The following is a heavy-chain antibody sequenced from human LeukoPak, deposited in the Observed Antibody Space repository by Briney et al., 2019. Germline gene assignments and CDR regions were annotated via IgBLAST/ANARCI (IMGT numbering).Heavy chain of an antibody. D-gene: IGHD3-22*01. V-gene: IGHV4-61*01. J-gene: IGHJ4*02. CDR3: ARSQYYYDSQPQGY. CDR1: GYSISSGYY. CDR2: IYYSGST. Sequence: KPSETLSLTCGVSGYSISSGYYWSWIRQPPGKGLEWIGYIYYSGSTDYNPSLKSRVTISVDTSKNQFSLKLSSVTAADTAVYYCARSQYYYDSQPQGYWGQGTLVTVSS.